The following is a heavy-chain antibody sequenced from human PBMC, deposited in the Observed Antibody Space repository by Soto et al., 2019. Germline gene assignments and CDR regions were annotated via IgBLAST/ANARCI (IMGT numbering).Heavy chain of an antibody. CDR3: ARERTGTTSMDV. Sequence: QVQLVQSGAEVKKPGASVKVSCKASGYTFTSYDINWVRQATGQGLEWMGWMNPNSGNTGYAQKFQGRVTMTRNTSISTAYMELSSVRSEATAVYYCARERTGTTSMDVWGQGTTVTVSS. J-gene: IGHJ6*02. V-gene: IGHV1-8*01. CDR2: MNPNSGNT. D-gene: IGHD1-1*01. CDR1: GYTFTSYD.